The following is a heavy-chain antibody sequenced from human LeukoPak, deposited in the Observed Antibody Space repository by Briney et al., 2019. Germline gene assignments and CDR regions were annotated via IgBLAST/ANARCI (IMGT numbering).Heavy chain of an antibody. CDR3: ARDPVPATARHFDY. D-gene: IGHD1-1*01. J-gene: IGHJ4*02. V-gene: IGHV3-23*01. Sequence: GGSLRLSYAASGFTFSNYAMTWVRQAPGKGLEWVSGIRAGGGSTNFADSVRGRFTLSTDNSKNTLYLQMNSLRGEDTGVYYCARDPVPATARHFDYWGQGTLVTVSS. CDR2: IRAGGGST. CDR1: GFTFSNYA.